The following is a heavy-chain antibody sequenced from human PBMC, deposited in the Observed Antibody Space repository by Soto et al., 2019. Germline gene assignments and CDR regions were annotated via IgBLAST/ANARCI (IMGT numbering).Heavy chain of an antibody. D-gene: IGHD2-8*01. J-gene: IGHJ4*02. CDR2: ISGNGGST. Sequence: GGSLRLCCAASGFTVSSNYMSWVRQAPGKGLEWVSTISGNGGSTFYADSVKGRFTISRDNSKNTLYLQMNCLRAEDTAVYYCAKWGNGAPLDCWGQGTLVTVSS. CDR1: GFTVSSNY. V-gene: IGHV3-23*01. CDR3: AKWGNGAPLDC.